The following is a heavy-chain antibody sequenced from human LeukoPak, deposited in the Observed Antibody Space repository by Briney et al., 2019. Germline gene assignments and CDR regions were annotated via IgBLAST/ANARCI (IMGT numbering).Heavy chain of an antibody. V-gene: IGHV4-39*01. CDR1: GGSIGSSSYY. Sequence: SETLSLTCTVSGGSIGSSSYYWGWIRQPPGKGLEWIGSIYYSGSTYYNPSLKSRVTISVDTSKNQFSLKLSSVTAADTAVYYCASAPLTSFDYWGQGTLVTVSS. CDR2: IYYSGST. CDR3: ASAPLTSFDY. J-gene: IGHJ4*02. D-gene: IGHD4/OR15-4a*01.